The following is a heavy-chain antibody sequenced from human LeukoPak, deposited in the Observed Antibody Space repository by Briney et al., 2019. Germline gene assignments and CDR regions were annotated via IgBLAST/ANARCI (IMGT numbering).Heavy chain of an antibody. V-gene: IGHV3-23*01. J-gene: IGHJ4*02. D-gene: IGHD3-22*01. CDR2: ISGSGGST. CDR1: GFTFSSYA. Sequence: GGSLRLSCAASGFTFSSYAMSWVRQAPGKGLEWVSAISGSGGSTYYADSVEGRFTISRDNSKNTLYLQMNSLRAEDTAVYYCAKVENYYDSSGYTDYWGQGTLVTVSS. CDR3: AKVENYYDSSGYTDY.